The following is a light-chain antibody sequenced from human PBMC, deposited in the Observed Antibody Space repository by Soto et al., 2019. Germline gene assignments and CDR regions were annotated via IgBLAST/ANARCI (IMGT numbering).Light chain of an antibody. CDR2: DVT. CDR3: CPYAGTSTFYA. Sequence: QSVLTQPRSVSGSPGQSVTISCTGTSNDVGGYDYVSWYQHHPGKAPRLIIYDVTKRPSGVPDRFSASRAGNTASLTISGLQPEDEADYHCCPYAGTSTFYAFGTGTKVTVL. V-gene: IGLV2-11*01. CDR1: SNDVGGYDY. J-gene: IGLJ1*01.